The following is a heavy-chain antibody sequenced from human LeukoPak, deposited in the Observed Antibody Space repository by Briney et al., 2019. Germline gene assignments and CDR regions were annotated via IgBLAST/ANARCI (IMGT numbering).Heavy chain of an antibody. D-gene: IGHD6-19*01. CDR2: ISGSGGST. J-gene: IGHJ4*02. V-gene: IGHV3-23*01. CDR1: GFTFSSYA. Sequence: GGSLRPSCAASGFTFSSYAMSWVRQAPGKGLEWVSAISGSGGSTYYADSVKGRFTISRDNSKNTLYLQMDSLRVDDTALYYCAKVGWVGYWGQGTLVTVSS. CDR3: AKVGWVGY.